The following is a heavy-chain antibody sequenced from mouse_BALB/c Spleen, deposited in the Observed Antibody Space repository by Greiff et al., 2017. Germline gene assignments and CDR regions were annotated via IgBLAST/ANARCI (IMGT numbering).Heavy chain of an antibody. CDR3: AKRDGYYPFAY. CDR1: GFSLTSYG. V-gene: IGHV2-6-6*01. Sequence: VQLQQSGPGLVAPSQSLSITCTVSGFSLTSYGVHWVRQPPGKGLEWLGVIWGDGSTNYNSAFKSRLSISKDNSKSQVFLKMNSLQTDDTARYYCAKRDGYYPFAYWGQGTLVTVSA. D-gene: IGHD2-3*01. J-gene: IGHJ3*01. CDR2: IWGDGST.